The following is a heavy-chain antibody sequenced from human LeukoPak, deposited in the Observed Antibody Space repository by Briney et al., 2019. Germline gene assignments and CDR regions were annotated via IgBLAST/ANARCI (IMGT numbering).Heavy chain of an antibody. CDR2: IYPGDSDT. D-gene: IGHD2-2*02. V-gene: IGHV5-51*01. J-gene: IGHJ3*02. CDR1: GYSFTNYW. CDR3: ARRDKYCTSTGCYKDAFDI. Sequence: GESLKISCKGSGYSFTNYWIGWVRQMPGKGLEWMGLIYPGDSDTRYSPSFQGRVTISADKSISTAYLQWSSLMASDTAIYFCARRDKYCTSTGCYKDAFDIWGQGTMVTVSS.